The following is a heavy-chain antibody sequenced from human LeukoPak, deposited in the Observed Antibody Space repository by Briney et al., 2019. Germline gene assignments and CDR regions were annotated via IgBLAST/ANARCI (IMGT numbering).Heavy chain of an antibody. J-gene: IGHJ4*02. CDR3: ARLPLGAFAEFLNFDY. Sequence: PSETLSLTCGVYGGSFSAYYWSWIRQPPGKGLEWIGDINHSGSTKYNPSLMSRVAISVDSSKNHFSLNLRSVTAADTAVYYCARLPLGAFAEFLNFDYWGQGIPVTVSS. CDR2: INHSGST. V-gene: IGHV4-34*01. CDR1: GGSFSAYY. D-gene: IGHD3-10*01.